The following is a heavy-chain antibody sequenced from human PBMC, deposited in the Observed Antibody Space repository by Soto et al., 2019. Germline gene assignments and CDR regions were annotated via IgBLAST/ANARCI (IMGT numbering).Heavy chain of an antibody. J-gene: IGHJ6*03. CDR3: AKENGRFSEWLLQSTDYYYYMDV. D-gene: IGHD3-3*01. Sequence: GSLRLSCAASGFTFSSYGMHWVRQAPGKGLEWVAVISYDGSNKYYADSVKGRFTISRDNSKNTLYLQMNSLRAEDTAVYYCAKENGRFSEWLLQSTDYYYYMDVWGKGTTVTIS. CDR2: ISYDGSNK. CDR1: GFTFSSYG. V-gene: IGHV3-30*18.